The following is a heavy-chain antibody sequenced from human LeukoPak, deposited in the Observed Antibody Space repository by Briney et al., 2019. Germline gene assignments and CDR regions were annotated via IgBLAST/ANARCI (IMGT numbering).Heavy chain of an antibody. CDR1: GGSLSSYY. V-gene: IGHV4-59*01. Sequence: SETLSLTCTVSGGSLSSYYWCWLRQPPGKGLEWIGYIYYSGSTNYNPSLKSRVAISVDTSKNQFSLKLSSVTAADTAVYYCAGGWGWQWLYFDYWGQGTLVTVSS. D-gene: IGHD6-19*01. J-gene: IGHJ4*02. CDR3: AGGWGWQWLYFDY. CDR2: IYYSGST.